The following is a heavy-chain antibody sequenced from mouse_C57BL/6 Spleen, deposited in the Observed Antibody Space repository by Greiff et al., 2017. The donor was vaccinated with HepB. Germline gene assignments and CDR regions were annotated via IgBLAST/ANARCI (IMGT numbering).Heavy chain of an antibody. Sequence: EVQLQQSGAELVRPGASVKLSCTASGFNIKDYYMHWVKQRPEQGLEWIGRIDPEDGDTEYDPKFQGKATMTADTSSNTAYLQLSSLTSEDTAVYYCTSGDGYPHYYAMDYWGQGTSVTVSS. J-gene: IGHJ4*01. CDR1: GFNIKDYY. V-gene: IGHV14-1*01. CDR2: IDPEDGDT. CDR3: TSGDGYPHYYAMDY. D-gene: IGHD2-3*01.